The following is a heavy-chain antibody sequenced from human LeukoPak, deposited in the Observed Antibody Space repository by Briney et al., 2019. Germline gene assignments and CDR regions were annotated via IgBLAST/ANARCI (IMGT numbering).Heavy chain of an antibody. CDR2: VYYSGGT. CDR3: ARHYGGARPDRGPLFDI. D-gene: IGHD3-16*01. CDR1: GGSISISDYW. Sequence: SETLFLTCTVSGGSISISDYWWDWIRQLPGKRLEWIGNVYYSGGTYYNPSLESRVTMSIDTSNNQFSLRLSSVTAADTAVYYCARHYGGARPDRGPLFDIWGQGTVVTVSS. V-gene: IGHV4-39*01. J-gene: IGHJ3*02.